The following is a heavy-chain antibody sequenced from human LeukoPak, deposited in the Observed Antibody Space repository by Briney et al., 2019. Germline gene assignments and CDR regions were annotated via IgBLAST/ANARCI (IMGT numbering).Heavy chain of an antibody. CDR1: GFTFSSSA. CDR3: AKQLGYCSDGSCYFPY. J-gene: IGHJ4*02. D-gene: IGHD2-15*01. Sequence: PGGSLRLPCAASGFTFSSSAMSWVRQAPGKGLEWVSAISNNGGYTYCADSVQGRFTISRDNSKSTLCLQMNSLRAEDTAVYYCAKQLGYCSDGSCYFPYWGQGTLVTVSS. CDR2: ISNNGGYT. V-gene: IGHV3-23*01.